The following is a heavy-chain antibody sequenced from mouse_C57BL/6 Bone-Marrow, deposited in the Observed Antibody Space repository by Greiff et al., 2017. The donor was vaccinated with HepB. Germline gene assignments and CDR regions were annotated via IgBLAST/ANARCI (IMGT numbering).Heavy chain of an antibody. D-gene: IGHD1-1*01. CDR1: GYTFTGYW. CDR2: ILPGSGST. CDR3: ARSLYYYGSSYYFDY. V-gene: IGHV1-9*01. J-gene: IGHJ2*01. Sequence: VQLQQSGAELMKPGASVKLSCKATGYTFTGYWIEWVKQRPGHGLEWIGEILPGSGSTNYNEKFKGKATFTADTSSNTAYMQLRSLTTEDSAIYFCARSLYYYGSSYYFDYWGQGTTLTVSS.